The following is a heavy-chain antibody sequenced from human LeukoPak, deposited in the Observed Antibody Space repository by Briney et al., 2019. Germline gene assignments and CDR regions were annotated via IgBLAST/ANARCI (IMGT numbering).Heavy chain of an antibody. J-gene: IGHJ5*02. V-gene: IGHV3-30*04. CDR2: MSYDGTNQ. Sequence: GRSLTLSCAASGFCFSYSAMHWVRQAPGKGLEWVAAMSYDGTNQQYADSVKGRFTISRDNSKNNLYLEMNSLRPEDTAIYYCARDDGSSGWSVKWFDPWGQGTLVTVSS. CDR3: ARDDGSSGWSVKWFDP. D-gene: IGHD6-19*01. CDR1: GFCFSYSA.